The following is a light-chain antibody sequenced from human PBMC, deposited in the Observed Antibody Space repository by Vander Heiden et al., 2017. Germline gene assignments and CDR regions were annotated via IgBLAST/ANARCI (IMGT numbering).Light chain of an antibody. J-gene: IGKJ1*01. CDR2: AAS. V-gene: IGKV1-39*01. Sequence: DIPMTQSPSSLSASIGDRVTITCRASQNSSRSLNWYQQEPGKAPKLLIYAASTLQSGVPSRFSGSGSGTDFTLTISSLQPEDFGKYYCQQSYSTPPTFGQGTKVEIK. CDR1: QNSSRS. CDR3: QQSYSTPPT.